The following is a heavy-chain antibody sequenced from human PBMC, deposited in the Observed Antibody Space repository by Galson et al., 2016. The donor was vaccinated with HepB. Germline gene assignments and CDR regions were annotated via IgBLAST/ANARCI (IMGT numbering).Heavy chain of an antibody. CDR2: ITQDGIEK. Sequence: SLRLSCATSGFTFSSYWMTWVRQAPGKGLEWVANITQDGIEKYYVGSVGGRFTISRDNAKKSLYLQMDSLRAEDTAVYYCARSGEPSWGQGTLVTVSS. CDR3: ARSGEPS. J-gene: IGHJ5*02. D-gene: IGHD4-17*01. V-gene: IGHV3-7*01. CDR1: GFTFSSYW.